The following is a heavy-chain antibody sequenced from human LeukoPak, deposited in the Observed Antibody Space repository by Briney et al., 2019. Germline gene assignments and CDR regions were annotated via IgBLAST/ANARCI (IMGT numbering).Heavy chain of an antibody. D-gene: IGHD3-3*01. V-gene: IGHV3-30-3*01. CDR1: GFTFSSYA. CDR2: ISYDGSNK. J-gene: IGHJ4*02. CDR3: ANTYYAFWSGSF. Sequence: GGSLRLSCAASGFTFSSYAMHWVRQAPGKGLEWVAVISYDGSNKYYADSVKGRFTISRDNSKNTLYLQMNSLRAEDTAVYYCANTYYAFWSGSFWGQGTLVTVSS.